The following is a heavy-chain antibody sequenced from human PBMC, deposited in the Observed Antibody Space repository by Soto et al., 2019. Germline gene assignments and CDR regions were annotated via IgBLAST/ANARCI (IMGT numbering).Heavy chain of an antibody. CDR1: GYTFTSYA. V-gene: IGHV1-3*01. J-gene: IGHJ6*02. CDR3: ASGDPYGSEYYYGMDV. CDR2: INAGNGNT. Sequence: GASVKVSCKASGYTFTSYAMHWVRQAPGQRLEWMGWINAGNGNTKYSQKFQGRVTITRDTSASTAYMELSSLRSEDTAVYYCASGDPYGSEYYYGMDVWGQGTTVTVSS. D-gene: IGHD3-10*01.